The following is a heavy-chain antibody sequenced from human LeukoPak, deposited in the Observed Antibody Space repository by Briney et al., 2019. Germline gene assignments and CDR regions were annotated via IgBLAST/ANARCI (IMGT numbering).Heavy chain of an antibody. J-gene: IGHJ6*03. Sequence: PGGPLRLSCAASGFTFDDYAMHWVRQAPGKGLEWVSGISWNSGSIGYADSVKGRFTISRDNAKNSLYLQMNSLSAEDTALYYCATNLRYCSSTSCYTADYYYYMDVWGKGTTVTVSS. CDR3: ATNLRYCSSTSCYTADYYYYMDV. CDR2: ISWNSGSI. V-gene: IGHV3-9*01. D-gene: IGHD2-2*01. CDR1: GFTFDDYA.